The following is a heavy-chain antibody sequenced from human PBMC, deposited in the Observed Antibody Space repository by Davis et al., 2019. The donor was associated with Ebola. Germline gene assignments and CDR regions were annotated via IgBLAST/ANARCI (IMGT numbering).Heavy chain of an antibody. D-gene: IGHD3-3*01. CDR2: IKQDGSEK. J-gene: IGHJ4*02. CDR1: GFTFSSYW. CDR3: ARDVTIFGVAMSYFDY. Sequence: PGGSLRLSCAASGFTFSSYWMSWVRQAPGKGLEWVANIKQDGSEKYYVDSVKGRFTISRDNAKNSLYLQMNSLRAEDTAVYYCARDVTIFGVAMSYFDYWGQGTLVTVSS. V-gene: IGHV3-7*03.